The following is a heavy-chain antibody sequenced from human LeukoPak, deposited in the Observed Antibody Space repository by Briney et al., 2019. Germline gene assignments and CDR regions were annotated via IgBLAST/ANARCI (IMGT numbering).Heavy chain of an antibody. V-gene: IGHV3-23*01. J-gene: IGHJ4*02. CDR2: ISDRGGNT. CDR1: GFTFSSYA. Sequence: PRGCLRLSCAASGFTFSSYAMTWVRKAPGEGLEWVSVISDRGGNTYYAVSVECRFTISRDNSKNTMYLQMNSLRAEDTAVYYRAKDNLRQRGLFDYWGQGTLVTVCS. D-gene: IGHD6-25*01. CDR3: AKDNLRQRGLFDY.